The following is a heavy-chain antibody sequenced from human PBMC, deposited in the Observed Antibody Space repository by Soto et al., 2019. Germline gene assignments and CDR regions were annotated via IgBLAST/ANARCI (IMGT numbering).Heavy chain of an antibody. J-gene: IGHJ5*02. CDR3: ARGSHCSYTSCSQPYNWFDP. CDR2: INLSGST. CDR1: GGSFSGYY. Sequence: QVQLQQWGAGLLKPSETLSLTCAIYGGSFSGYYWSWIRQPPGKGLEWIGEINLSGSTNYNASLKSRITLSLDTSKNQFSLQLTSVTAADTAVYYCARGSHCSYTSCSQPYNWFDPWGQGSLVTVSS. D-gene: IGHD2-2*01. V-gene: IGHV4-34*01.